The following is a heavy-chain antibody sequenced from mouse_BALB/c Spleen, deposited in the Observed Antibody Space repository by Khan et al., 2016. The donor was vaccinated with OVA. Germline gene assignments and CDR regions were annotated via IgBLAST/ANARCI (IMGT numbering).Heavy chain of an antibody. CDR1: GYTFTSYW. D-gene: IGHD1-1*01. CDR3: ARLGYYGRGYYAMDY. Sequence: DLVKPGASVKLSCKASGYTFTSYWINWIKQRPGQGLEWIGRIGPGSGSTDYNEMFKGKATLTVDTSSRTAYIQLSSLSSEDSAVYFCARLGYYGRGYYAMDYWGQGTSVTVSS. V-gene: IGHV1S41*01. CDR2: IGPGSGST. J-gene: IGHJ4*01.